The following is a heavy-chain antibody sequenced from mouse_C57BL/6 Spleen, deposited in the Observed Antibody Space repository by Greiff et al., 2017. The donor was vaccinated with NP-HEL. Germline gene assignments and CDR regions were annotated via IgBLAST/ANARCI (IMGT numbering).Heavy chain of an antibody. D-gene: IGHD2-4*01. CDR2: INPSSGYT. J-gene: IGHJ2*01. CDR3: ARDPYDYDWALDY. Sequence: VKLMESGAELAKPGASVKLSCKASGYTFTSYWMHWVKQRPGQGLEWIGYINPSSGYTKYNQKFKDKATLTADKSSSTAYMQLSSMTYEDSAVYYCARDPYDYDWALDYWGQGTTLTVSS. CDR1: GYTFTSYW. V-gene: IGHV1-7*01.